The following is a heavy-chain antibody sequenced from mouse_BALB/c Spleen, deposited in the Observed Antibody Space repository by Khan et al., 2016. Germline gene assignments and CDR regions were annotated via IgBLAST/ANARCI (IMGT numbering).Heavy chain of an antibody. J-gene: IGHJ2*01. CDR2: ISYSGST. CDR3: ARGDDGYYFDY. D-gene: IGHD2-3*01. V-gene: IGHV3-2*02. CDR1: GYSITSDYA. Sequence: EVQLQESGPGLVKPSQSLSLTCTVTGYSITSDYAWNWIRQFPGNKLEWMGYISYSGSTSYNQSLKSRISITRDTSKNQFFLQLNSVTTEDTATYYCARGDDGYYFDYWGQGTTLTVSS.